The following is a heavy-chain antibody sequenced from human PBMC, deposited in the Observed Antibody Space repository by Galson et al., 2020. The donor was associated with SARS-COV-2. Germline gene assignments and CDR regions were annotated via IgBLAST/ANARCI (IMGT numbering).Heavy chain of an antibody. V-gene: IGHV3-48*04. CDR3: ARERLEY. Sequence: GGSLRLSCEASGFTLSSYTMNWVRQTPVKGLELVAYIRSSSGTIYYADSVKGRFTISRDNAKSSLYLQLNSLRVEDTAVYYCARERLEYWGQGTLVTVSS. J-gene: IGHJ4*02. CDR2: IRSSSGTI. CDR1: GFTLSSYT. D-gene: IGHD1-1*01.